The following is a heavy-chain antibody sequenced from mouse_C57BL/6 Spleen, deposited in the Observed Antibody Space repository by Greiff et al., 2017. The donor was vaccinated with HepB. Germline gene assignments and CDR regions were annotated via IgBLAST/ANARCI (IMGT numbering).Heavy chain of an antibody. J-gene: IGHJ1*03. D-gene: IGHD1-1*01. CDR2: INPNNGGT. CDR1: GYTFTDYN. CDR3: AMGYYGSWDWYFDV. V-gene: IGHV1-18*01. Sequence: EVQLQQSGPELVKPGASVKIPCKASGYTFTDYNMDWVKQSHGKSLEWIGDINPNNGGTIYNQKFKGKATLTVDKSSSTAYMELRSLTSEDTAVYYCAMGYYGSWDWYFDVWGTGTTVTVSS.